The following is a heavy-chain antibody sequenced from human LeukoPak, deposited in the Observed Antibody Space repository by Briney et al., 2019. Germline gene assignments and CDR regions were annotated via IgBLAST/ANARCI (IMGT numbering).Heavy chain of an antibody. CDR1: GGSISSYY. CDR2: IYYSGST. CDR3: ARGGWTPIDY. D-gene: IGHD3/OR15-3a*01. Sequence: SEILSLTCTVSGGSISSYYWSWIRQPPGKGLEWIGYIYYSGSTNYNPSLKSRVTISVDTSKNQFSLKLSSVTAADTAVYYCARGGWTPIDYWGQGTLVTVSS. J-gene: IGHJ4*02. V-gene: IGHV4-59*01.